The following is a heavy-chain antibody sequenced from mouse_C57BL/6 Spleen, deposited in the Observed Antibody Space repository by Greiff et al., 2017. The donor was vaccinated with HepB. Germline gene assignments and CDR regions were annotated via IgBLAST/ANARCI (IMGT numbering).Heavy chain of an antibody. Sequence: EVLLVESGGDLVKPGGSLKLSCAASGFTFSGYGMSWVRQTPGKRLEWVATISSGGCYTYYHDSVKGRFTFSSDNAKNTLYLQMSSLKSEDAAMYYCVRRKNYGYYCYAMDYWGQGTSVTVSS. V-gene: IGHV5-6*01. CDR1: GFTFSGYG. D-gene: IGHD2-2*01. CDR3: VRRKNYGYYCYAMDY. CDR2: ISSGGCYT. J-gene: IGHJ4*01.